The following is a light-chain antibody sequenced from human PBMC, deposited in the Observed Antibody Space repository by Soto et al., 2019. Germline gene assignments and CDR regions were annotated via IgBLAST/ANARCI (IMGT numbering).Light chain of an antibody. CDR1: QSVTSY. J-gene: IGKJ5*01. V-gene: IGKV3-11*01. CDR2: DAS. Sequence: EIVLTQSPATLSLSPGESATLSCRTSQSVTSYFAWYQQKPGRAPRLLIHDASNRATGIPARFIGSGSGTDFTLTISSLEPEDFAVYYCQQRSNWPITFGQGTRLEIK. CDR3: QQRSNWPIT.